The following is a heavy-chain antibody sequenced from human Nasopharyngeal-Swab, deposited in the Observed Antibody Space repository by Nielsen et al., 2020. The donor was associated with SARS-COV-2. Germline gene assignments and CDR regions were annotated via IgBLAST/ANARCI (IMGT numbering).Heavy chain of an antibody. CDR2: ISSSSSYI. CDR1: GFTFSSYS. D-gene: IGHD3-16*01. V-gene: IGHV3-21*01. Sequence: GEPLKISCAASGFTFSSYSMNWVRQAPGKGLEWVSSISSSSSYIYYADSVKGRFTISRDNAKNSLYLQMNSLRAEDTAVYYCARERLGELFVDYWGQGTLVTVSS. J-gene: IGHJ4*02. CDR3: ARERLGELFVDY.